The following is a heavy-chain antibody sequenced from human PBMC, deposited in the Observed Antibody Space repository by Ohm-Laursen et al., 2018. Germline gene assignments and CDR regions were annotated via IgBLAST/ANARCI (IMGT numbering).Heavy chain of an antibody. CDR1: GYTFTSYY. D-gene: IGHD3-9*01. CDR3: ARGQRYTPANRFDQ. V-gene: IGHV1-46*01. J-gene: IGHJ5*02. CDR2: INPSGGST. Sequence: ASVKVSCKASGYTFTSYYMHWVRQAPGQGLEWMGMINPSGGSTSYAQKFQGRVTLTTDTSTSTAYMELRSLRSDDTAVYFCARGQRYTPANRFDQWGQGTLVTVSA.